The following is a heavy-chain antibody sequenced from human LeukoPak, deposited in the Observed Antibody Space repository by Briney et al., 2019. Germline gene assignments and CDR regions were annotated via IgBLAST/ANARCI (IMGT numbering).Heavy chain of an antibody. D-gene: IGHD2-15*01. CDR1: GDSISSGNYY. Sequence: PSETLSLTCTVSGDSISSGNYYWSWIRQPAGKGLEWIGRIYTSGSTNYNPSLKSRVTISLDTSKNQFSLKLSSVTAADTAVYYCARGCLPVVAATPYYFDYWGQGTLVTVSS. CDR3: ARGCLPVVAATPYYFDY. V-gene: IGHV4-61*02. J-gene: IGHJ4*02. CDR2: IYTSGST.